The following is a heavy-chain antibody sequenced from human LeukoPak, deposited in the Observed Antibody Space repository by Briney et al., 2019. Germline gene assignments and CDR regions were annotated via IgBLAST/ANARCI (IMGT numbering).Heavy chain of an antibody. CDR2: LYHSEST. V-gene: IGHV4-38-2*02. J-gene: IGHJ2*01. Sequence: SETLSLTCTVSGYSISSGYYWGWIRQPPGKGLEWIGSLYHSESTYYNPSLRSRVSLSVDTSKNQFSLKLSSVTAADTAVYFCARVPLGYWYFDLWGRGTLVTVSS. D-gene: IGHD7-27*01. CDR3: ARVPLGYWYFDL. CDR1: GYSISSGYY.